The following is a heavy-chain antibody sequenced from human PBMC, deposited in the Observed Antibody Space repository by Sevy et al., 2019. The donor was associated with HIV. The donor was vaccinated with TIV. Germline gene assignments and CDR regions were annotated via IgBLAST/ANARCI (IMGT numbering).Heavy chain of an antibody. CDR2: IWFDGRNQ. CDR3: ERELSGDYYDSSGYSFFDL. V-gene: IGHV3-33*01. J-gene: IGHJ2*01. D-gene: IGHD3-22*01. Sequence: GGSLRLSCAASGFTLSNYGMNWVRQAPGKGLEWVAVIWFDGRNQYYTGSVKGRLTISRDNAKNTLYLQMNSLRAEDTAVYYCERELSGDYYDSSGYSFFDLWGRGTLVTVSS. CDR1: GFTLSNYG.